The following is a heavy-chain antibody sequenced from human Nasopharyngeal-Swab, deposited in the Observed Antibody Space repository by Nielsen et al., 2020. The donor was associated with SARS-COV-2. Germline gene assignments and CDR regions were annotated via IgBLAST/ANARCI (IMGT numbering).Heavy chain of an antibody. CDR3: ARTPYYDILTGYYRGAGDYYYYYGMDV. D-gene: IGHD3-9*01. V-gene: IGHV1-46*01. J-gene: IGHJ6*02. CDR2: INPSGGST. Sequence: ASVKVSCKASGYTFTSYYMHRVRQAPGQGLEWMGIINPSGGSTSYAQKFQGRVTMTRDTSTSTVYMELSSLRSEDTAVYYCARTPYYDILTGYYRGAGDYYYYYGMDVWGQGTTVTVSS. CDR1: GYTFTSYY.